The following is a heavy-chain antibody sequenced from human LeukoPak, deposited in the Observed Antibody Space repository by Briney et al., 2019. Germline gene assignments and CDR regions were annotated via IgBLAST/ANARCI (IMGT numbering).Heavy chain of an antibody. Sequence: TSETPSLTCTVSGDSFNSRNYYWGWIRQPPGKGLEWIGSLYFTGSTYYNPSLKSRVTISLETAKNQFSLKMISVTGADTAVYYCARSLQDIWSGYEAPRRPFDQWGRGTLVTVTS. CDR1: GDSFNSRNYY. CDR3: ARSLQDIWSGYEAPRRPFDQ. CDR2: LYFTGST. J-gene: IGHJ4*02. V-gene: IGHV4-39*01. D-gene: IGHD6-25*01.